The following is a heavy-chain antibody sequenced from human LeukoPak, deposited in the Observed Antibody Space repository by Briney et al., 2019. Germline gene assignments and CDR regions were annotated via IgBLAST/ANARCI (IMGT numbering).Heavy chain of an antibody. Sequence: SQTLSLTCAISGDSVSSNSAAWNWIRLSPSRGLEWLGRTYYSSKWYNDYAVSVKSRITINPDTSKNQFSLQLTSVTPEDTAVYYCARGAVAVRNAFDIWGQGTMVTVSS. CDR1: GDSVSSNSAA. V-gene: IGHV6-1*01. CDR2: TYYSSKWYN. D-gene: IGHD6-19*01. CDR3: ARGAVAVRNAFDI. J-gene: IGHJ3*02.